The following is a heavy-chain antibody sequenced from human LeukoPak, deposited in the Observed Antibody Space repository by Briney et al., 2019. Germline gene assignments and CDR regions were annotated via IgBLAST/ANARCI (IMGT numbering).Heavy chain of an antibody. CDR2: MHCSGAT. Sequence: SETLSLTCAVYGGSFSGYYWSWIRQPPGKGLEWIGEMHCSGATNYNPSLKSRVTTSADTPKNQFSLKLSSVTAADTAVYYCARGRLEVYAFDIWGQGTMVTVSS. D-gene: IGHD3-3*01. V-gene: IGHV4-34*01. CDR3: ARGRLEVYAFDI. CDR1: GGSFSGYY. J-gene: IGHJ3*02.